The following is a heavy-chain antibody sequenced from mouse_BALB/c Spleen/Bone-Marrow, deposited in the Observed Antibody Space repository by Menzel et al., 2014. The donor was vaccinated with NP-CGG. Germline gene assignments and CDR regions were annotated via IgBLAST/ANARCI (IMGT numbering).Heavy chain of an antibody. CDR3: ARRRDYDYFDY. V-gene: IGHV5-6*02. J-gene: IGHJ2*01. CDR1: GFTFSNYG. D-gene: IGHD2-4*01. Sequence: DVKLVESGGDLVKPGGSLKLSCAASGFTFSNYGMSWVRQIPDKRLEWVVTISSVGTYTFYPDSVKGRFTISGDNTKNTLTLQMTSLKSEDTAMYYCARRRDYDYFDYWGQGTTLTVSS. CDR2: ISSVGTYT.